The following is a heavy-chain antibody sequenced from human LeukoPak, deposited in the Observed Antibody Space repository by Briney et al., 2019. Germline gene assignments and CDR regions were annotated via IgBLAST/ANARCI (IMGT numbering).Heavy chain of an antibody. CDR2: FDPEDGET. CDR3: ARGRFLEWLFKAPLGY. D-gene: IGHD3-3*01. CDR1: GYTLTELS. V-gene: IGHV1-24*01. J-gene: IGHJ4*02. Sequence: ASVKVSCKVSGYTLTELSMHWVRQAPGKGLEWMRGFDPEDGETIYAQKFQGRVTMTEDTSTDTAYMELSSLRSEDTAVYYCARGRFLEWLFKAPLGYWGQGTLVTVSS.